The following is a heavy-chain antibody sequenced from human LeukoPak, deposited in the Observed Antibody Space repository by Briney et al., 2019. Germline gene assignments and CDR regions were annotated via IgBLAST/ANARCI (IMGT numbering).Heavy chain of an antibody. Sequence: GGSLRLSCAASGFTFSSFDMNWIRQAPGKGLEWVSSISTSSRYIYYRDSVKGRFTISKDDAKNSLYLQMNSLRVEDTAVYYCARADCSGSTCYLRRSWFDPWGQGTLVTVSS. D-gene: IGHD2-2*01. CDR1: GFTFSSFD. CDR3: ARADCSGSTCYLRRSWFDP. V-gene: IGHV3-21*01. J-gene: IGHJ5*02. CDR2: ISTSSRYI.